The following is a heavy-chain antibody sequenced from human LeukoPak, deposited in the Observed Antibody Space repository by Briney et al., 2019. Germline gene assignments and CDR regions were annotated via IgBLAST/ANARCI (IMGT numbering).Heavy chain of an antibody. CDR1: GFTFNNYA. J-gene: IGHJ4*02. D-gene: IGHD3-3*02. CDR2: ISGSGGTT. CDR3: AKGLISDWPALEN. V-gene: IGHV3-23*01. Sequence: GGSLRLSCAASGFTFNNYAMTWVRQAPGQGLEWVSAISGSGGTTYYADSVRGRFTISRDNSKNTLYLQMNSLRAEDTAVYYCAKGLISDWPALENWGQGTLVTVSS.